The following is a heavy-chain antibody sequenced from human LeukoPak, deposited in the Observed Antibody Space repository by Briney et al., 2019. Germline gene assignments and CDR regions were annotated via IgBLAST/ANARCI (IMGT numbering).Heavy chain of an antibody. D-gene: IGHD5-12*01. V-gene: IGHV3-7*01. Sequence: PGGSLRLSCAASGFTFSSYWMSWVRQAPGKGLEWVANIKQDGSEKYYVDSVKGRFTISRDNAKNSLYLQMNSLRAEDTAVYYCARTLVEMATIDAFDIWGQGTMVTVSS. CDR2: IKQDGSEK. J-gene: IGHJ3*02. CDR1: GFTFSSYW. CDR3: ARTLVEMATIDAFDI.